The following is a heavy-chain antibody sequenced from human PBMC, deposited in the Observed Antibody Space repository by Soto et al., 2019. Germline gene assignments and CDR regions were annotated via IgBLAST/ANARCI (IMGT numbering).Heavy chain of an antibody. Sequence: EVKLLESGGGLGQPGGSLRLSCAASGFTFSNYAMSWVRQAPGKGLEWVSGLSASGGSSNYADSVKGRFTISRDNSRNTLYLQVNSLRAEDTAVYFCAKDTRYTIGWGGGFDYWGQGTLVTVSS. CDR3: AKDTRYTIGWGGGFDY. CDR1: GFTFSNYA. V-gene: IGHV3-23*01. D-gene: IGHD6-19*01. J-gene: IGHJ4*02. CDR2: LSASGGSS.